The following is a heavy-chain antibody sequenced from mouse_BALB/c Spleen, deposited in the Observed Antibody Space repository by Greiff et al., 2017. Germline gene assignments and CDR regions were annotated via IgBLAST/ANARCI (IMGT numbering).Heavy chain of an antibody. J-gene: IGHJ4*01. CDR2: INPNNGGT. D-gene: IGHD2-14*01. V-gene: IGHV1-18*01. Sequence: VQLKQSGPELVKPGASVKIPCKASGYTFTDYNMDWVKQSHGKSLEWIGDINPNNGGTIYNQKFKGRATLSVDKSSSTAYMELRSLTSEDTAVYDGVSGGGYDGYYAMEYWGQGTPVTVSS. CDR1: GYTFTDYN. CDR3: VSGGGYDGYYAMEY.